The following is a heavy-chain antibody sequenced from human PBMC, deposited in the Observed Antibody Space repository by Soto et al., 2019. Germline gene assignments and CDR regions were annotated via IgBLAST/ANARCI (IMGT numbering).Heavy chain of an antibody. J-gene: IGHJ6*02. V-gene: IGHV3-30-3*01. CDR2: ISYDGSNK. D-gene: IGHD1-26*01. CDR1: GFTFSSYA. Sequence: GGSLRLSCAASGFTFSSYAMHWVRQAPGKGLEWVAVISYDGSNKYYADSVKGRFTISRDNSKNTLYLQMNSLRAEDTAVYYCARCGDSGSPEEFYYYYYGMDVWGQGTTVTVSS. CDR3: ARCGDSGSPEEFYYYYYGMDV.